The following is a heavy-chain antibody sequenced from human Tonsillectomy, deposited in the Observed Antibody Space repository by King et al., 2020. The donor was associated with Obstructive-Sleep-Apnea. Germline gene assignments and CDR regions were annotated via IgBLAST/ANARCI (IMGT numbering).Heavy chain of an antibody. V-gene: IGHV3-9*01. Sequence: VQLVESGGGLVQPGRSLRLSCAASGFTFDDYAMHWVRQAPGKGLEWVSGISWNSGSIGYADSVKGRFTISRDNAKNSLYLQMNSLRAEDTALYYCAKDIYYGSGSYYNAPVYFDYWGKGTLVTVSS. D-gene: IGHD3-10*01. CDR3: AKDIYYGSGSYYNAPVYFDY. J-gene: IGHJ4*02. CDR2: ISWNSGSI. CDR1: GFTFDDYA.